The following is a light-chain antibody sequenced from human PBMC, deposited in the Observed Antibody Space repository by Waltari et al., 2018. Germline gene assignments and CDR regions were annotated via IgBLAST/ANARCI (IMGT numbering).Light chain of an antibody. CDR2: QDS. CDR1: KLGDKY. Sequence: SYELTQPPSVSVSPGQTASITCSGDKLGDKYACWYQQKPGQSPVLVIYQDSKRPSGIPERFSGSNSENTATLTISGTQAMDEADYYCQAWDSSTVVFGGGTKLIVL. V-gene: IGLV3-1*01. CDR3: QAWDSSTVV. J-gene: IGLJ2*01.